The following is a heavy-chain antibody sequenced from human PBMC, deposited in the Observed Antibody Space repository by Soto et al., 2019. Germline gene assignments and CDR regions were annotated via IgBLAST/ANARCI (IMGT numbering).Heavy chain of an antibody. D-gene: IGHD5-18*01. J-gene: IGHJ4*02. CDR3: ASGIQLWLRRINNGYSG. V-gene: IGHV1-69*12. CDR2: IIPMFGTA. Sequence: QVQLVQSGAEVKKPESSVKVSCKAPGGTFSTYAISWVRQAPGQGLEWMGGIIPMFGTANYAQRFQDRVTITADECTNTVYIELSSLRSEDTAVYFCASGIQLWLRRINNGYSGWGQGTLVTVSS. CDR1: GGTFSTYA.